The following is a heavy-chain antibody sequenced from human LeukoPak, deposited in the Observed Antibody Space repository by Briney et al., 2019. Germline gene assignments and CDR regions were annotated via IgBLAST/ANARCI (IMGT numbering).Heavy chain of an antibody. D-gene: IGHD6-25*01. CDR2: ISGDGANT. V-gene: IGHV3-23*01. J-gene: IGHJ4*02. CDR3: APDLRGSASSLDD. Sequence: GGSLRLSCAASGFTFSNYAMCWVRQAPGKGLEWVSLISGDGANTYYPDSVKGRFTISRDNSKNTLYLQMNSLRAEDTALYYCAPDLRGSASSLDDWGQGILVTVSS. CDR1: GFTFSNYA.